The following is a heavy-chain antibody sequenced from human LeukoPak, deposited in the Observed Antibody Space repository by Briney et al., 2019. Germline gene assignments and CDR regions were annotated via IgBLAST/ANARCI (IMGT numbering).Heavy chain of an antibody. D-gene: IGHD6-13*01. J-gene: IGHJ5*02. CDR1: GYTFTSYY. V-gene: IGHV1-46*01. Sequence: ASVTVSCTASGYTFTSYYMYWGRQAPGQGLGWVGIINPSGGGTSYAQKFQGRVTMTRDTSTSTVYMELSSLRSEDTAVYYCARNIAAAAGWFDPWGQGTLVTVSS. CDR2: INPSGGGT. CDR3: ARNIAAAAGWFDP.